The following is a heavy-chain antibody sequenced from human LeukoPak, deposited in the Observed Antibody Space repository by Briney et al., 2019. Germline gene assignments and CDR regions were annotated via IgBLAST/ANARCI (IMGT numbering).Heavy chain of an antibody. J-gene: IGHJ4*02. Sequence: GGSLRLSCAASGFTFSTYGMSWVRQAPGKGLEWVSAISGTAGRTKYADSVKGRFTISRDNAKNSLYLQMDSLRAEDTAVYYCARGGSVLRYFDGSYYFDYWGQGTLVTVSS. CDR2: ISGTAGRT. D-gene: IGHD3-9*01. V-gene: IGHV3-23*01. CDR3: ARGGSVLRYFDGSYYFDY. CDR1: GFTFSTYG.